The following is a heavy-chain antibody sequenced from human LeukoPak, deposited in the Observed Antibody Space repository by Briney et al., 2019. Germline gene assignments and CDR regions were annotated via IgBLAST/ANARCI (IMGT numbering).Heavy chain of an antibody. CDR2: VYYSGST. D-gene: IGHD6-13*01. CDR1: GGSISSSSYY. Sequence: SSETLSLTCTVSGGSISSSSYYWGWIRQPPGKGLEWIGSVYYSGSTHYNLSLKSRVTISADTSKNQFSLKLSSVTAADTAVYYCARQGGIAAAGTKFDPWGQGTLVTVSS. V-gene: IGHV4-39*01. CDR3: ARQGGIAAAGTKFDP. J-gene: IGHJ5*02.